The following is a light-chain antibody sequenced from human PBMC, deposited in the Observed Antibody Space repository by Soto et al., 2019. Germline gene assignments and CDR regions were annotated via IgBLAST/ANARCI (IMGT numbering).Light chain of an antibody. CDR1: SSDVGGYNY. CDR3: SSYTSSSLVV. V-gene: IGLV2-14*01. CDR2: EVS. Sequence: QSALTQPASVSGSPGQSITISCTGTSSDVGGYNYVSWYQQHPGKAPKLMIYEVSNRPSGVSNRFSGSKSGNTASLTISGLQAEYEADYYCSSYTSSSLVVFGGGTKVTVL. J-gene: IGLJ2*01.